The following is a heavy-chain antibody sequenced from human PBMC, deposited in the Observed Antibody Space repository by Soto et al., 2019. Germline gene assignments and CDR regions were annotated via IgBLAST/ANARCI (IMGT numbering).Heavy chain of an antibody. Sequence: GESLKISCKGSGYSFTSYWISWVRQMPGKGLEWMGRIDPSDSYTNYSPSFQGHVTISADKSTSTAYLQWSSLKASDTAMYYCARTEYSSSRSAWFDPWGQGTLVTVSS. V-gene: IGHV5-10-1*01. CDR3: ARTEYSSSRSAWFDP. D-gene: IGHD6-6*01. CDR1: GYSFTSYW. J-gene: IGHJ5*02. CDR2: IDPSDSYT.